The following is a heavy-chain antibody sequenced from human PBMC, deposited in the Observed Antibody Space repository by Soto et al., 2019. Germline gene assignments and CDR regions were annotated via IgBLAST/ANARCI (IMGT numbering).Heavy chain of an antibody. D-gene: IGHD1-1*01. V-gene: IGHV1-18*01. CDR2: ISAHNGNT. Sequence: QVHLVQSGAEVKKPGATVKVSCKGSGYTFTSYGITWVRQAPGQGLEWMGWISAHNGNTDYAQKLQGRVAVTRDTSTSTAYMELRSLRSDDTAVYYCARGRYGDYWGQGALVTVSS. J-gene: IGHJ4*02. CDR1: GYTFTSYG. CDR3: ARGRYGDY.